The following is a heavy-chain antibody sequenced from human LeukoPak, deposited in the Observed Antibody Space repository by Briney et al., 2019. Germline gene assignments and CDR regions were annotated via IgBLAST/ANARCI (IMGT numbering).Heavy chain of an antibody. CDR1: GDSISSGDYD. CDR3: ARVPSMARIDY. D-gene: IGHD3-10*01. CDR2: IYHTGST. V-gene: IGHV4-30-4*01. J-gene: IGHJ4*02. Sequence: SETLSLTCTVSGDSISSGDYDWSWIRQPPGKGLEWIGYIYHTGSTYYNPSLKSRITISVDTSKKQFSLKVSSVTAADTAVYYCARVPSMARIDYWGQGTLVTVSS.